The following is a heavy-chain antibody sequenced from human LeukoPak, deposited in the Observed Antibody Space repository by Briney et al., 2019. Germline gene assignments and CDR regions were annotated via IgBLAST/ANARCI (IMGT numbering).Heavy chain of an antibody. Sequence: ASVKVSCKVSGYTFTSYDINWVRQATGQGLEWMGWMNPNSGNTGYAQKFQGRVTMTRNTSISTAYMELSSLRSEDTAVYYCARAFQDVGYCSSTSCYIVIHWFDPWGQGTLVTVSS. CDR2: MNPNSGNT. CDR3: ARAFQDVGYCSSTSCYIVIHWFDP. D-gene: IGHD2-2*02. CDR1: GYTFTSYD. V-gene: IGHV1-8*01. J-gene: IGHJ5*02.